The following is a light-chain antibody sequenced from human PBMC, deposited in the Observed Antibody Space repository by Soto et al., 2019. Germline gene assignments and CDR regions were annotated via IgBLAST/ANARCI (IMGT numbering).Light chain of an antibody. J-gene: IGLJ1*01. Sequence: QSVLTQPASVSGSPGQSIAISCTGTSSDVGGYNYVSWYQQHPGNATKLMIYDVNNRPSGVSNRFSGSKSGNTASLTISWLQAEDEADYYCCSYTTSSTYVFGTGTKVTVL. CDR3: CSYTTSSTYV. CDR1: SSDVGGYNY. CDR2: DVN. V-gene: IGLV2-14*03.